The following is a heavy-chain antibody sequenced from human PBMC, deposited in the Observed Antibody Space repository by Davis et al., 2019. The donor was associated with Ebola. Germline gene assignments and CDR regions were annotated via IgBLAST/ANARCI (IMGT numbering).Heavy chain of an antibody. V-gene: IGHV1-3*01. Sequence: AASVKVSCKASGYTFTSYAMHWVRQAPGQRLEWMGWINAGNGNTKYSQKFQGRVTITRDTSASTAYMELSSLRSEDTAVYYCARAVAGIGGWFDPWGQGTLVTVSS. J-gene: IGHJ5*02. D-gene: IGHD6-19*01. CDR3: ARAVAGIGGWFDP. CDR2: INAGNGNT. CDR1: GYTFTSYA.